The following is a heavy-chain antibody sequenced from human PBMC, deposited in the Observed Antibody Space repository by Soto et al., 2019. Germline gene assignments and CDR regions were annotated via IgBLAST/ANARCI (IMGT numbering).Heavy chain of an antibody. J-gene: IGHJ6*03. CDR2: ISGSGGST. Sequence: GGSLRLSCAASGFTFSSYAMSWVRQAPGKGLEWVSAISGSGGSTYYADSVKGRFTISRDNSKNTLYLQMNSLRAEDTAVYYCAKDLFWSGEPQWLQYYYMDVWGKGTTVTVSS. CDR1: GFTFSSYA. D-gene: IGHD3-3*01. V-gene: IGHV3-23*01. CDR3: AKDLFWSGEPQWLQYYYMDV.